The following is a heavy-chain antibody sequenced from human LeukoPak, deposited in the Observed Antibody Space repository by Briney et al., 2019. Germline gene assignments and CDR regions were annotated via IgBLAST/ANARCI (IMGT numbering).Heavy chain of an antibody. J-gene: IGHJ3*02. V-gene: IGHV4-39*07. CDR1: GGSISSSSYY. CDR2: IYYSGST. D-gene: IGHD3-9*01. Sequence: SETLSLTCTVSGGSISSSSYYWGWLRQPPGKGLEWIGSIYYSGSTYYNPSLKSRVTISVDTSKNQFSLKLSSVTAADTAVYYCARGARSDYDILTGDRGAFDIWGQGTMVTVSS. CDR3: ARGARSDYDILTGDRGAFDI.